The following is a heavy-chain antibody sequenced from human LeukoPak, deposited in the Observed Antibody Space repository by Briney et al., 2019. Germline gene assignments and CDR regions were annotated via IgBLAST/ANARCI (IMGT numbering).Heavy chain of an antibody. CDR2: IYTSGST. V-gene: IGHV4-61*02. CDR1: GGSISSGSYY. CDR3: ARDSTTPYYYYMDV. Sequence: SQTLSLTCTVSGGSISSGSYYWSWIRQPAGKGLEWIGRIYTSGSTNYNPSLKSRVAISVDTSKNQFSLKLSSVTAADTAVYYCARDSTTPYYYYMDVWGKRTTVTVSS. D-gene: IGHD2/OR15-2a*01. J-gene: IGHJ6*03.